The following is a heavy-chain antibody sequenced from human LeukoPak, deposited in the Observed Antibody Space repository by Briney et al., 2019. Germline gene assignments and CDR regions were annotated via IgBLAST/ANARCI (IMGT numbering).Heavy chain of an antibody. J-gene: IGHJ4*02. Sequence: GGSLRLSCAASGFTFSNYWMAWVRQAPGKGLEWVANMKQDGSERYYADSVKGRFTISRDNAKNSLYLQMNSLRAEDTAVYYCAKTYYDASGLGYWGQGTLVTVSS. CDR3: AKTYYDASGLGY. CDR1: GFTFSNYW. CDR2: MKQDGSER. V-gene: IGHV3-7*01. D-gene: IGHD3-22*01.